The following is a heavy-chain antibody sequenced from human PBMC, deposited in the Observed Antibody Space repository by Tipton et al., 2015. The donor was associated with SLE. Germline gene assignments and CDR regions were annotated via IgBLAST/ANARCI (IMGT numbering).Heavy chain of an antibody. CDR1: LFTFSSYW. Sequence: SLRLSCTASLFTFSSYWMHWVRQVPGKGLVWVSEIDPDGSRTNYADYVEGRFTISRDNAKNTLSLQMNSLRVDDTGVYYCASLSAPSDYWGQGTLVTVSS. CDR3: ASLSAPSDY. CDR2: IDPDGSRT. V-gene: IGHV3-74*01. J-gene: IGHJ4*02.